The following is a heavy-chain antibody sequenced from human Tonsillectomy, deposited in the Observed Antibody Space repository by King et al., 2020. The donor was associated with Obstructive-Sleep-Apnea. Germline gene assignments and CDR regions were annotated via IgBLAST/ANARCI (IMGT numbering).Heavy chain of an antibody. J-gene: IGHJ4*02. CDR1: GGSIRNSY. CDR2: IYYNGST. Sequence: VPLQESGPGLVKTSETLSLTCTVSGGSIRNSYWSWIRPPPGKGLVWIGYIYYNGSTTYNPSLKSRVSMSVDTSKNQFSLRLRSVTAADTAVYYCAREGGISGNYWGQGTLVTVSS. CDR3: AREGGISGNY. V-gene: IGHV4-59*01. D-gene: IGHD1-20*01.